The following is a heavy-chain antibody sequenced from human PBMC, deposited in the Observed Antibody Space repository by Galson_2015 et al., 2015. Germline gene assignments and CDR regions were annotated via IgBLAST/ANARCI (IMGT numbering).Heavy chain of an antibody. CDR3: ARDPAERGDPVDAFDI. D-gene: IGHD7-27*01. V-gene: IGHV3-11*01. J-gene: IGHJ3*02. CDR2: ISSSGSTI. CDR1: GFTFSDYY. Sequence: SLRLSCAASGFTFSDYYMSWIRQAPGKGLEWVSYISSSGSTIYYADSVKGRFTISRDNAKNSLYLQMNSLRAEDTAVYYCARDPAERGDPVDAFDIWGQGTMVTVSS.